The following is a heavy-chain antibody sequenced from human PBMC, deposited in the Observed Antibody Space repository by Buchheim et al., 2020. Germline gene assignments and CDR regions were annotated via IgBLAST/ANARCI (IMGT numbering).Heavy chain of an antibody. CDR1: GFTFRNYW. Sequence: EVQLVESGGGLVQPGGSLRLSRAASGFTFRNYWMSWVRQAPGKGLEWLANIKEEGNEKDYVDSVKGRFTISGDNAQNSLYLQMNSLRAEDTAVYYWAGVSWLRHCDYWGQGTL. V-gene: IGHV3-7*01. D-gene: IGHD5-12*01. CDR2: IKEEGNEK. CDR3: AGVSWLRHCDY. J-gene: IGHJ4*02.